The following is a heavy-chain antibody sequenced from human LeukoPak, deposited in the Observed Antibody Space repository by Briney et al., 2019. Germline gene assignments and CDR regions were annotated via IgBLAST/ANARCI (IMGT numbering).Heavy chain of an antibody. CDR2: IYYSGST. Sequence: SETLSLTCTVSGGSISSYYWSWIRQPPGKGLEWIGYIYYSGSTNYNPSLKSRVTISVDTSKNQFSLKLSSVTAADTAVYYCARDIYLDYWGQGTLVTVSS. J-gene: IGHJ4*02. CDR1: GGSISSYY. V-gene: IGHV4-59*01. CDR3: ARDIYLDY.